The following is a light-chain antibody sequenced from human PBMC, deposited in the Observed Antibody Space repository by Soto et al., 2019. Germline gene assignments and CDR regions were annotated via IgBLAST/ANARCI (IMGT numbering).Light chain of an antibody. CDR1: QTVSSF. J-gene: IGKJ1*01. CDR2: DSS. V-gene: IGKV3-11*01. Sequence: IVLTQSPATLSLSPGERATLSCRASQTVSSFLAWYQQKPGQAPRLLIYDSSNRAPGIPARFSVSGSGTDFTLTISSLEPEDFAVYYCQQRTKWPWTFGQGTKVEIK. CDR3: QQRTKWPWT.